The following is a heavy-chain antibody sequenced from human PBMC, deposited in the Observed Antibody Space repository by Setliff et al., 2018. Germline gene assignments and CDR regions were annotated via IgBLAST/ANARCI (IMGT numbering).Heavy chain of an antibody. D-gene: IGHD5-18*01. J-gene: IGHJ4*02. Sequence: ASVKVSCKASGYTFTSHYMHWVRQAPGLGLEWMGTINPSSGRTSYAQKFQGRVTMTRDTSTSTGYMDMSSLRSEHTAVYSCARVYAYSYGFDSWGQGTQVTVSS. CDR2: INPSSGRT. CDR3: ARVYAYSYGFDS. V-gene: IGHV1-46*01. CDR1: GYTFTSHY.